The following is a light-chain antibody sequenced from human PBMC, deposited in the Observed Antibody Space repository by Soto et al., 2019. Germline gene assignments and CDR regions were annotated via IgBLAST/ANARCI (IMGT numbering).Light chain of an antibody. CDR3: SSYAGGKNFYV. CDR1: SSDVGGYNY. Sequence: QSALTQPASGSGSPGQAITISCHGTSSDVGGYNYVSWYQQHPGKAPKLMIYEVSNRPSGVSNRFSGSKSGNTASLTVSGLQAEDEADYHCSSYAGGKNFYVFGTGPKVTV. V-gene: IGLV2-14*01. J-gene: IGLJ1*01. CDR2: EVS.